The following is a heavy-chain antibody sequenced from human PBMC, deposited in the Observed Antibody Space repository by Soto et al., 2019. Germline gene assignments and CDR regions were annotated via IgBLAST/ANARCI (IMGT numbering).Heavy chain of an antibody. CDR2: INSSGGTT. Sequence: ASVKVSCKASGYTFTYHFMHWVRQAPGQGLEWMGIINSSGGTTRAAQKFQDRVTMTRDTSTSTVYMKLSSLRAEDTAVYYSARGTTTEVDHYNKYCIDYWGQGTPVTVSS. D-gene: IGHD6-6*01. J-gene: IGHJ4*02. CDR3: ARGTTTEVDHYNKYCIDY. CDR1: GYTFTYHF. V-gene: IGHV1-46*01.